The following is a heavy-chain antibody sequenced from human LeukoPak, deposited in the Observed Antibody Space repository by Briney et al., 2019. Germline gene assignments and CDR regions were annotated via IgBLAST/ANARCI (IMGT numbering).Heavy chain of an antibody. CDR1: GGSISSYY. V-gene: IGHV4-59*12. CDR2: IYYSGST. J-gene: IGHJ6*02. D-gene: IGHD2/OR15-2a*01. CDR3: ARGTFKDGLDV. Sequence: PSETLSLTCTVSGGSISSYYWSWIRQPPGKGLEWIGYIYYSGSTNYNPSLKSRVTLSVDTSKNQFSLKLTSVAAADTAVYYCARGTFKDGLDVWGQGTTVTVSS.